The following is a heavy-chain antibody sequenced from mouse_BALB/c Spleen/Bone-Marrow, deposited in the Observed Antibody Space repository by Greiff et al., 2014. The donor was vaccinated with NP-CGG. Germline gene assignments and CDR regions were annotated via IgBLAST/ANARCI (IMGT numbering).Heavy chain of an antibody. CDR3: ARRDYSFAY. CDR2: INPGSGGN. V-gene: IGHV1-54*01. D-gene: IGHD2-13*01. Sequence: QVQLQQSGAELVRPGTSVKVSCKASGYAFTNYLIEWVKQRPGQGLEWIGVINPGSGGNNYNEKFKGKATLTADKSSSTAYMQLSSLTSDDSAVYFCARRDYSFAYWGQGTLVTVSA. CDR1: GYAFTNYL. J-gene: IGHJ3*01.